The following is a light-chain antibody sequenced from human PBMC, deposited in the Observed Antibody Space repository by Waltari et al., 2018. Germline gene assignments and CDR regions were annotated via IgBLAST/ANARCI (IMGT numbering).Light chain of an antibody. J-gene: IGLJ2*01. Sequence: QAVLTQPPSLSASPGASASLHCPLPRGINVGSYRIYWYQQKPGSPPQYLLRYKSDSVKHQDSRVPRRFSGSKDASANAGILLISGLQSEDEADYYCMIWHNNAVVFGGGTTLTVL. CDR1: RGINVGSYR. CDR2: YKSDSVK. CDR3: MIWHNNAVV. V-gene: IGLV5-45*01.